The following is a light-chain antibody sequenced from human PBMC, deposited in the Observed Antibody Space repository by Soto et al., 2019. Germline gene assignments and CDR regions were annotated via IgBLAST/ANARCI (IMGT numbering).Light chain of an antibody. CDR2: GAS. Sequence: EILLTQSPATLSVSPGERATLSCRASQSVSRKLAWYQQTRGQATSLLIYGASTRATGIPARFSGSGSGTEFTLTISSLQSEDFAAYYCQQYNNWHAITFGQGTRLEIK. CDR3: QQYNNWHAIT. V-gene: IGKV3D-15*01. J-gene: IGKJ5*01. CDR1: QSVSRK.